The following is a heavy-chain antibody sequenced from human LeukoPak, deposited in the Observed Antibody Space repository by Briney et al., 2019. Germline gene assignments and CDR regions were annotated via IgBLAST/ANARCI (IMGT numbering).Heavy chain of an antibody. CDR3: AREILVVVVAANHYGMDV. CDR2: ISYDGSNK. V-gene: IGHV3-30-3*01. J-gene: IGHJ6*02. D-gene: IGHD2-15*01. CDR1: GFTFSSYA. Sequence: GKSLRLSCAASGFTFSSYAMHWVRQAPGKGLEWVAVISYDGSNKYYADPVKGRFTISRDNSKNTLYLQMNSLRAEDTAVYYCAREILVVVVAANHYGMDVWGQGTTVTVSS.